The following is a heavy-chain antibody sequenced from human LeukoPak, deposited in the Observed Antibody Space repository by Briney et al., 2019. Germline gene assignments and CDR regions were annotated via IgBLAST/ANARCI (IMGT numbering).Heavy chain of an antibody. CDR1: GFTFSTHG. J-gene: IGHJ4*02. CDR3: AKDLEMAPWSLFDY. V-gene: IGHV3-30*02. CDR2: IRYDGSNK. Sequence: GGTLRLSCSASGFTFSTHGMNWVRQAPGKGLEWVAFIRYDGSNKYYADSVKGRFTISRDNSKNTLYLQMNSLRAEDTAVYYCAKDLEMAPWSLFDYWGQGTLVTVSS. D-gene: IGHD1-1*01.